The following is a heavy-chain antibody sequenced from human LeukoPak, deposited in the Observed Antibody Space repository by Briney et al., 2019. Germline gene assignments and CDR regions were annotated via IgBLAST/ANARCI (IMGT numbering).Heavy chain of an antibody. Sequence: ASVKVSCKASGYTFSNYGISWVRQAPGQGLEWMGWISAYNGNTNCAQKLQDRVTMTADTSTSTAYMELRSLRSDDTAVYYCARDTKTGLSAFDIWGQGTMVTVSS. CDR1: GYTFSNYG. J-gene: IGHJ3*02. CDR2: ISAYNGNT. V-gene: IGHV1-18*01. CDR3: ARDTKTGLSAFDI. D-gene: IGHD1-14*01.